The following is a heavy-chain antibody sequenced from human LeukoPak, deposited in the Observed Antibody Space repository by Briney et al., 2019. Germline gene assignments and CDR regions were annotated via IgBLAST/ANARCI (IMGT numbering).Heavy chain of an antibody. CDR2: IYPGDSDT. J-gene: IGHJ3*02. V-gene: IGHV5-51*01. D-gene: IGHD3-10*01. Sequence: PGESLKISCKGSGYNFTNYWIGWVRQMPGKGLEWMGIIYPGDSDTRYSPSFQGQVAISADKSISTAYLQWSSLKASDTAMFYCARLDKFTMVRGIIVSAFDIWGQGTMVTVSS. CDR3: ARLDKFTMVRGIIVSAFDI. CDR1: GYNFTNYW.